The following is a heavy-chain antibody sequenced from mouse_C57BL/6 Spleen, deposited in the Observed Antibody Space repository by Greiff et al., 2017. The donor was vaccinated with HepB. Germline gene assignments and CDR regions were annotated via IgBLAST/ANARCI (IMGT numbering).Heavy chain of an antibody. CDR3: ASLYYYGSSFPFFDY. V-gene: IGHV1-26*01. CDR2: INPNNGGT. D-gene: IGHD1-1*01. Sequence: VQLKQSGPELVKPGASVKISCKASGYTFTDYYMNWVKQSHGKSLEWIGDINPNNGGTSYNQKFKGKATLTVDKSSSTAYMELRSLTSEDSAVYYCASLYYYGSSFPFFDYWGQGTTLTVSS. J-gene: IGHJ2*01. CDR1: GYTFTDYY.